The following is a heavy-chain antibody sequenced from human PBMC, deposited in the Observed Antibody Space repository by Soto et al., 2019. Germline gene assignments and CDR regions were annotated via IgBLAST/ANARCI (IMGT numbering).Heavy chain of an antibody. J-gene: IGHJ4*02. CDR2: IKQDGSEK. CDR1: GLTFSSYW. V-gene: IGHV3-7*01. Sequence: GGSLRLSCAASGLTFSSYWMSWVRQAPGKGLEWVANIKQDGSEKYYVDSVKGRFTISRDNAKNSLYLQMNSLRAEDTAVYYCARVIYTYGYFDDWGQGTLVTVSS. D-gene: IGHD5-18*01. CDR3: ARVIYTYGYFDD.